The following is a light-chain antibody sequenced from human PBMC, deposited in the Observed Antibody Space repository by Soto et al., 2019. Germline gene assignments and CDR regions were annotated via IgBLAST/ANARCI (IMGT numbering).Light chain of an antibody. CDR1: SSDVGACNF. CDR3: SSYTISRTYV. V-gene: IGLV2-14*03. Sequence: QSVLTQPASVSGSPGQSITISCTGTSSDVGACNFVSWHQQHPGKAPKLIIYNVYDRPSGISYRFSGSKSGNTASLTISGLQGEDEADYYCSSYTISRTYVFGTGTKVTVL. CDR2: NVY. J-gene: IGLJ1*01.